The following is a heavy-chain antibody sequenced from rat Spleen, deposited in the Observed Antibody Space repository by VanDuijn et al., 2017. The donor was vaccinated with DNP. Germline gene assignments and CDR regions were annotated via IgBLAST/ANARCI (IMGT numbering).Heavy chain of an antibody. CDR2: MYYDGCT. J-gene: IGHJ4*01. CDR1: GFSLTRYS. Sequence: QVQLQESGPGLVQRSETLSLTCTVSGFSLTRYSVSWVRQPSGQGTEWRGRMYYDGCTAYTSALKSRLSHSRDTSKRQVFLKMSSVQTEDTAMYFCARSLATVVPTGAMDAWGQGTSVTVSS. CDR3: ARSLATVVPTGAMDA. D-gene: IGHD1-3*01. V-gene: IGHV2-16*01.